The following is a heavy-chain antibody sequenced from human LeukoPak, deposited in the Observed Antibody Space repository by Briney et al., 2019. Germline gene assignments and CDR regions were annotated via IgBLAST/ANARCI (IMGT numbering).Heavy chain of an antibody. D-gene: IGHD1-14*01. CDR1: GGSLSSSSYY. V-gene: IGHV4-39*01. Sequence: SETLSLTCTVSGGSLSSSSYYWGWIRQPPGKGLEWIGSIYYSGSTYYNPSLKSRVTISVDTSKNQFSLKLSSVTAPDTAVYYCASLSPVSEQAFDYWGPGTLVTVSS. J-gene: IGHJ4*02. CDR3: ASLSPVSEQAFDY. CDR2: IYYSGST.